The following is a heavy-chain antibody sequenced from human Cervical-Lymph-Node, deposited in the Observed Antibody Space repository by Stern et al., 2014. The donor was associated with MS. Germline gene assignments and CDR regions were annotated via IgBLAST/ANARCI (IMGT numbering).Heavy chain of an antibody. CDR2: IYSGGST. D-gene: IGHD3-10*01. Sequence: EVQLVESGGGLIQPGGSLRLSCAASGFNVINNYMRWVRQAPGQGLEWVSLIYSGGSTDYADSVKGRFTISRDHSKNTLYLQMNSLRAEDTAVYYCGRDIGGWGQGTLVTVSS. J-gene: IGHJ4*02. CDR3: GRDIGG. CDR1: GFNVINNY. V-gene: IGHV3-53*01.